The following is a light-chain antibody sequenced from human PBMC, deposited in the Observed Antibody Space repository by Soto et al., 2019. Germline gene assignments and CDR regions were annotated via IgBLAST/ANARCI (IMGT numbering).Light chain of an antibody. CDR2: GNS. Sequence: QSVLTQPPSVSGAPGQRVTISCTGSSSNIGAGYDVHWYQQLPETAPKLLIYGNSNRPSGVPDRFSGSKSGTSASLAITGLQAEDEADYYCQSYDSSLSGVVFGGGTKVTVL. CDR1: SSNIGAGYD. J-gene: IGLJ2*01. V-gene: IGLV1-40*01. CDR3: QSYDSSLSGVV.